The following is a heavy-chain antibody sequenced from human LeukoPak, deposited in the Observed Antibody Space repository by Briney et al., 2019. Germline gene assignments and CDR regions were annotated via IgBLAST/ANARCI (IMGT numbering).Heavy chain of an antibody. CDR3: ASMLYYDYVWGSYRDYYYGMDV. V-gene: IGHV1-69*13. Sequence: SVKVSCKASGGTFSSYAISWVRQAPGQGLEWMGGIIPIFGTANYAQKFQGRVTITADESTSTAYMELSSLRSEDTAMYYCASMLYYDYVWGSYRDYYYGMDVWGKGTTVTVSS. CDR2: IIPIFGTA. CDR1: GGTFSSYA. J-gene: IGHJ6*04. D-gene: IGHD3-16*02.